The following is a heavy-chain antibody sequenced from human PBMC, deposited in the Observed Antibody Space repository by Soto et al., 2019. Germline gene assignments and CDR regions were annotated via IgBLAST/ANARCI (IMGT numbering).Heavy chain of an antibody. CDR3: ARDKITGLFDY. D-gene: IGHD2-8*02. Sequence: QVQLQQWGAGLLKPSETLSLTCAVYGGSFSGYSWTWIRQSPGTGLEWVGEINHSGSTNYNPSLKSRVTISVDTSKNQFSLKLTSVTAADTAVYYCARDKITGLFDYWGQGTLVTVSS. CDR2: INHSGST. V-gene: IGHV4-34*01. J-gene: IGHJ4*02. CDR1: GGSFSGYS.